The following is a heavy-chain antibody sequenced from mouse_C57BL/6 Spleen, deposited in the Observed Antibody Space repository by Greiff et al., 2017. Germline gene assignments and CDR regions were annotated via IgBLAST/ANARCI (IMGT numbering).Heavy chain of an antibody. Sequence: EVQLQQSGPELVKPGASVKISCKASGYTFTDYYMSWVKQSHGKSLEWIGDINPNNGGTSYNQKFKGKATLTVDKSSSTAYMELRSLTSEDSAVYYCARSPLYYGSSDYAMDYWGQGTSVTVSS. V-gene: IGHV1-26*01. J-gene: IGHJ4*01. CDR1: GYTFTDYY. CDR3: ARSPLYYGSSDYAMDY. CDR2: INPNNGGT. D-gene: IGHD1-1*01.